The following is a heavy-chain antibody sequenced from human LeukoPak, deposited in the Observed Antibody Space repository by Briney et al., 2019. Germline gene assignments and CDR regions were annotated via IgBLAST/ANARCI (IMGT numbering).Heavy chain of an antibody. CDR2: INHSGST. D-gene: IGHD3-22*01. J-gene: IGHJ4*02. Sequence: PSETLSLTCAVYGGSFSGYYWSWIRQPPGKGLEWIGEINHSGSTNYNPSLKSRVTISVDTSKNQFSLKLSSVTAADTAVYYCASGLVVVITNPAFDYWGQGTLATVSS. CDR3: ASGLVVVITNPAFDY. V-gene: IGHV4-34*01. CDR1: GGSFSGYY.